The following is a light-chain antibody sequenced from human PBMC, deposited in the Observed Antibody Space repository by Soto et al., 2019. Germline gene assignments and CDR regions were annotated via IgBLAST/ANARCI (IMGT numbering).Light chain of an antibody. CDR2: DAS. J-gene: IGKJ2*01. V-gene: IGKV3D-20*01. CDR3: QQYGSSPYT. Sequence: DIVLTQSPATLSLSPGQRATLSCGASQSVGSTYLAWYQQKPGLAPRLLIYDASRRATGIPDRFSGSGSGTDFTLTISRLEPEDFAVYYCQQYGSSPYTFGQGTKLEIK. CDR1: QSVGSTY.